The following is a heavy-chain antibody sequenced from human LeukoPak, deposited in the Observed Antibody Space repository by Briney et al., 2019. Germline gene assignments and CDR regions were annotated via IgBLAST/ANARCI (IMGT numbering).Heavy chain of an antibody. CDR3: ARDGANFNDY. CDR2: INSDGSST. Sequence: GGSLRLSCTASGFAFSTYWMHWVRQAPGKGLVWVSLINSDGSSTSYADSVKGRFTMSRDNAKNTLYLQMNSLRAEDTAVYYCARDGANFNDYWGQGTLVTVSS. V-gene: IGHV3-74*01. D-gene: IGHD1-26*01. J-gene: IGHJ4*02. CDR1: GFAFSTYW.